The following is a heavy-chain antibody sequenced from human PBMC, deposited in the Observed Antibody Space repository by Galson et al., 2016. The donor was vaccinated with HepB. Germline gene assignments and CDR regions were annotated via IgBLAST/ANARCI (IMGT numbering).Heavy chain of an antibody. CDR3: ARTHSLTDDCFDS. D-gene: IGHD1-14*01. CDR2: LHNNATT. CDR1: GGSSTTYF. V-gene: IGHV4-4*08. Sequence: SETLSLTCTVSGGSSTTYFWSWIRQPPGKGLEWIGYLHNNATTLYNPSLQSRVTMSLSTSKNQFSLNLKSVTAADTAVYFCARTHSLTDDCFDSWGQGTLVTVTS. J-gene: IGHJ4*02.